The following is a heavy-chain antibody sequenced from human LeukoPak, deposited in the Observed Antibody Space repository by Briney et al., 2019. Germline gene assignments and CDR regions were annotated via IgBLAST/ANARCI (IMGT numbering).Heavy chain of an antibody. J-gene: IGHJ4*02. CDR2: IIPILGIA. CDR3: ARLLASQVYYYGSGSSTPVDY. V-gene: IGHV1-69*04. Sequence: ASVKVSCKASGYTFTSYAISWVRQAPGQGLEWMGRIIPILGIANYAQKFQGRVTITTDESTSTAYMELSSLRSEDTAVYYCARLLASQVYYYGSGSSTPVDYWGQGTLVTVSS. CDR1: GYTFTSYA. D-gene: IGHD3-10*01.